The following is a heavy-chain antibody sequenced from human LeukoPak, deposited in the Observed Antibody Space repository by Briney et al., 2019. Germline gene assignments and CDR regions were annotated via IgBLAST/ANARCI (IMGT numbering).Heavy chain of an antibody. CDR1: GFIFNNYG. J-gene: IGHJ5*02. V-gene: IGHV3-23*01. CDR3: AKGEYQLHA. D-gene: IGHD2-2*01. Sequence: PGGSLRLSCAASGFIFNNYGLIWVRQAPGKGLEWVSAISGSGGSTYYADSVKGRFTISRDNSKNTLYLQMNSLRAEDTAVYYCAKGEYQLHAWGQGTLVTVSS. CDR2: ISGSGGST.